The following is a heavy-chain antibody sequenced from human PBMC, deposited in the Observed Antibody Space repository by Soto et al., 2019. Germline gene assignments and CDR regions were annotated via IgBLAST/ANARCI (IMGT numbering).Heavy chain of an antibody. Sequence: QVQLQESGPGLVKPSGTLSLTCAVSSGSISSSNWWSWVRQTQGKGVEWIGEIYHSGSTNYNPSLRRRVITSVDKSKNQFSLKLNAVTAADTAGYYCARAVGAKAFDYWGQGTLVTVSS. D-gene: IGHD3-16*01. CDR2: IYHSGST. CDR3: ARAVGAKAFDY. J-gene: IGHJ4*02. V-gene: IGHV4-4*02. CDR1: SGSISSSNW.